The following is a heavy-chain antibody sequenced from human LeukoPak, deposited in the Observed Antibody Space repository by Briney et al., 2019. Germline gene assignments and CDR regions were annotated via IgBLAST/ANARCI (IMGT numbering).Heavy chain of an antibody. CDR1: GYTFTGYY. V-gene: IGHV1-2*02. D-gene: IGHD5-18*01. Sequence: ASVKVSCKASGYTFTGYYMHWARQAPGQGLEWMGWINPDSGDTNYAQKFRGRVTMTRDTSINTAYMELSSLKSDDTAVYYCARRGYSYGLDQPPIRYWAQGTLVTVSS. J-gene: IGHJ4*02. CDR3: ARRGYSYGLDQPPIRY. CDR2: INPDSGDT.